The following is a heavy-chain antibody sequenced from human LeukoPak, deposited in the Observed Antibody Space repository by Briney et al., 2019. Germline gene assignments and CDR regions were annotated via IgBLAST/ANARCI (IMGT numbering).Heavy chain of an antibody. CDR1: GGTFSSYA. J-gene: IGHJ6*03. D-gene: IGHD3-3*01. Sequence: GASVKVSCKASGGTFSSYAISWVRQAPGQGLEWMGGIIPIFGTANYAQKFQGRVTITADESTSTAYMELSRLRSDDTAVYYCARDAKLNDFWSGYPYYYYYMDVWGKGTTVTVSS. V-gene: IGHV1-69*13. CDR2: IIPIFGTA. CDR3: ARDAKLNDFWSGYPYYYYYMDV.